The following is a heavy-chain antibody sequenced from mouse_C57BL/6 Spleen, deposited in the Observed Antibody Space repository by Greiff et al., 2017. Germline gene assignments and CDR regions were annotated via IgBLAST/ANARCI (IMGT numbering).Heavy chain of an antibody. J-gene: IGHJ4*01. CDR2: IAPSDSYT. CDR3: ARGGVYYSNYDAMDY. Sequence: QVQLKQPGAELVRPGTSVKLSCKASGYTFTSYWMHWVKQRPGQGLEWIGVIAPSDSYTNYNQKFKGKATLTVDTSSSTAYMQLSSLTSEDSAVYYCARGGVYYSNYDAMDYWGQGTSVTVSS. CDR1: GYTFTSYW. V-gene: IGHV1-59*01. D-gene: IGHD2-5*01.